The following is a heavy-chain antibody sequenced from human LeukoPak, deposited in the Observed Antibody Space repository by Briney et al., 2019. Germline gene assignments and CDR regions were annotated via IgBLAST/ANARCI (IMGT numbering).Heavy chain of an antibody. V-gene: IGHV4-4*07. D-gene: IGHD6-6*01. CDR1: RGSLSTYY. Sequence: SETLSLTCTVSRGSLSTYYWSWVRQPAGAGLEWIGRIYSSGSTKYNPSLKSRVTMSVDTSNNQFSLKLSSVTAADTAVYYCARESSSPRGVFDYWGQGTLVTVSS. J-gene: IGHJ4*02. CDR2: IYSSGST. CDR3: ARESSSPRGVFDY.